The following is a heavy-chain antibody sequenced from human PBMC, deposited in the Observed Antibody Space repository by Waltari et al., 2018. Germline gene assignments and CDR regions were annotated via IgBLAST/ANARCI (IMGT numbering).Heavy chain of an antibody. CDR2: INADKGNT. Sequence: QVQLVQSGAEVKKPGASVKVSCKASGYTFTGYTIHWVRQAPGQGHEWMGWINADKGNTKYSQKFQGRGTITRDTAANTADMELSSLRCEDTAVYYCARAYCINGVCYSGYYFDYWGQGTLVTVSS. CDR3: ARAYCINGVCYSGYYFDY. V-gene: IGHV1-3*01. D-gene: IGHD2-8*01. J-gene: IGHJ4*02. CDR1: GYTFTGYT.